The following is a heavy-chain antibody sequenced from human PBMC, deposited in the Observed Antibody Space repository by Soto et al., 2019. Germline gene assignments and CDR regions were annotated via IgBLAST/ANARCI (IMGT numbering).Heavy chain of an antibody. CDR3: ARTLVHWWFDP. J-gene: IGHJ5*02. V-gene: IGHV1-69*02. CDR1: GGTFSSYT. CDR2: IIPILGIA. D-gene: IGHD6-13*01. Sequence: QVQLVQSGAEVKKPGSSVKVSCKASGGTFSSYTISWVRQAPGQGLEWMGRIIPILGIANYAQKFQGRVTITADKATSTAYMELSSLRSEDTAVYYCARTLVHWWFDPWGQGTLVTVSS.